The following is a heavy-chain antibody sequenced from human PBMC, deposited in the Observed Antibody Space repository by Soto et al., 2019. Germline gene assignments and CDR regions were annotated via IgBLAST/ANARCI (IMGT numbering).Heavy chain of an antibody. Sequence: PGGSLRLSCAASGFNFSSYAMSWVRQAPGKGLEWVSAISGSGGSTYYADSVKGRFTISRDNPKNTLYLQMNSLRAEDTAVYYCAKGGELLRIYYYVMDVRGQGTTVTVSS. CDR1: GFNFSSYA. D-gene: IGHD1-26*01. J-gene: IGHJ6*02. V-gene: IGHV3-23*01. CDR2: ISGSGGST. CDR3: AKGGELLRIYYYVMDV.